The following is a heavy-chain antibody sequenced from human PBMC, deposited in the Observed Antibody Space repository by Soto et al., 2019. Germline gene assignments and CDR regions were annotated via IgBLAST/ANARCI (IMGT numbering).Heavy chain of an antibody. Sequence: GGSLRLSCEASGFSFGNYGMHWVRQAPSKGLEWVTFISYDESEKFYADSVRGRFTISRDNSKKTLYLQMDSLRPEDTAIYYCANTLGYCTTTSRYNWNYFYAMDVWGQGTTVTVSS. J-gene: IGHJ6*02. CDR2: ISYDESEK. V-gene: IGHV3-30*02. CDR1: GFSFGNYG. D-gene: IGHD2-2*01. CDR3: ANTLGYCTTTSRYNWNYFYAMDV.